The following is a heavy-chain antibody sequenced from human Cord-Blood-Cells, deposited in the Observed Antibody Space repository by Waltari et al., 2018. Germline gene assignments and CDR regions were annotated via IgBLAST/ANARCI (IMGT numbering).Heavy chain of an antibody. CDR1: GYSFTRYW. D-gene: IGHD2-2*02. CDR2: LSSGDTTT. J-gene: IGHJ4*02. Sequence: VQLVQSGAEGKKPGESLKISCKGPGYSFTRYWIAWVRQMPGKSLEWMGYLSSGDTTTRYHPSSQGQVTTSADKSLSTPYLQWSGLKASDTAMYYCAGGNCSSTRCDSYFDYWGQGTLVTVSS. V-gene: IGHV5-51*01. CDR3: AGGNCSSTRCDSYFDY.